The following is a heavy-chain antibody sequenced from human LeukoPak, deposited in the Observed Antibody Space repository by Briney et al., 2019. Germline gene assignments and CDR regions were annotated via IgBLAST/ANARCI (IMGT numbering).Heavy chain of an antibody. V-gene: IGHV3-23*01. CDR2: LSGGGGST. CDR3: AKTGYCSSTSCSAGFDP. CDR1: GFTFSSSA. Sequence: GGSLRLSCAASGFTFSSSAMTWVRQAPGKGLDWVSGLSGGGGSTYYADSVKGRFTISRDNSKNTLYLQMNSLRAEDTAVYYCAKTGYCSSTSCSAGFDPWGQGTLVTVSS. J-gene: IGHJ5*02. D-gene: IGHD2-2*01.